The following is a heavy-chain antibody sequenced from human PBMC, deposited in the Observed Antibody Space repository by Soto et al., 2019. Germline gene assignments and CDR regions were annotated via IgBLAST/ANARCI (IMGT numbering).Heavy chain of an antibody. Sequence: EVQLVESGAGLVQPGRSLRLSCAASGFTFDDYAMHWVRQAPGKGLEWVSGISWNSGSIGYADSVKGRFTISRDNAKNSLYLQMNSLRAEDTALYYCAKEGGDYSSSHDAFDIWGQGTMVTVSS. D-gene: IGHD6-6*01. J-gene: IGHJ3*02. CDR2: ISWNSGSI. CDR1: GFTFDDYA. CDR3: AKEGGDYSSSHDAFDI. V-gene: IGHV3-9*01.